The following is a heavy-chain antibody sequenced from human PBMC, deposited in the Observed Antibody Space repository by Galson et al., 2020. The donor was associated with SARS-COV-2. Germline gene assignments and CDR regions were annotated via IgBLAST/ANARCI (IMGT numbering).Heavy chain of an antibody. D-gene: IGHD6-13*01. Sequence: SETLSLTCTVSGGSISSSSYYWGWIRQPPGKGLEWIGTIYYSGTTYYNPSLKSRVTISVDRSKNQFSLKLSSVTAADTAVYYCARLNSGSWYDALRRTWFDSWGQGTLVTVSS. CDR1: GGSISSSSYY. CDR2: IYYSGTT. J-gene: IGHJ5*01. CDR3: ARLNSGSWYDALRRTWFDS. V-gene: IGHV4-39*01.